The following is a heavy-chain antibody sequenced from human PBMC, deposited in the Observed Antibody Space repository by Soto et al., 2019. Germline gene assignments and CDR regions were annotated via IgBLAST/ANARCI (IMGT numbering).Heavy chain of an antibody. Sequence: QVQLVQSGAEVKKPGSSVKVSCKAYGGTFSSYAISWVRQAPGQGLEWMGGIIPIFGTANYAQKFQGRVTITADESTSTAYMELSSLRSEDTAVYYCARVPPPVGGGDYYFDYWGQGTLVTVSS. J-gene: IGHJ4*02. CDR1: GGTFSSYA. D-gene: IGHD4-17*01. CDR3: ARVPPPVGGGDYYFDY. V-gene: IGHV1-69*01. CDR2: IIPIFGTA.